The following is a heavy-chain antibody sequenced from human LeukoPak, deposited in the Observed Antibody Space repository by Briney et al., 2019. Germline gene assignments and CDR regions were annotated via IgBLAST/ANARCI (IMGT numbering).Heavy chain of an antibody. D-gene: IGHD6-13*01. CDR2: ISYDGNNK. CDR3: ARADPGYSSSWFLSRAYYFDY. J-gene: IGHJ4*02. V-gene: IGHV3-30-3*01. CDR1: GFTFSSYA. Sequence: PGGSLRLSCAAFGFTFSSYAMHWVRQAPGKGLEWVAIISYDGNNKYYADSVKGRFTISRDNSKNTLYLQMNSLRAEDTAVYYCARADPGYSSSWFLSRAYYFDYWGQGTLVTVSS.